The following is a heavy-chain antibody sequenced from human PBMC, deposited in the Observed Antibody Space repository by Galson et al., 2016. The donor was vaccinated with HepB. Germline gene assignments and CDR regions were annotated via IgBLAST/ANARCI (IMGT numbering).Heavy chain of an antibody. Sequence: LRLSCAASGFTFSSYEMNWVRQAPGKGLEWVSYISGSGNTIYYADSVKGRFTISRDNAKNSLYLQMNSLRAEDTAVYYCASYPGYFPGNWGQGTLVTVSS. V-gene: IGHV3-48*03. CDR2: ISGSGNTI. CDR3: ASYPGYFPGN. D-gene: IGHD3-9*01. J-gene: IGHJ4*02. CDR1: GFTFSSYE.